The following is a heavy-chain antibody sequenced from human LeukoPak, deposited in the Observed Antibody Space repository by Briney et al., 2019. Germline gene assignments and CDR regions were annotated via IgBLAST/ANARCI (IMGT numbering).Heavy chain of an antibody. CDR2: IYYSGNT. J-gene: IGHJ5*02. D-gene: IGHD4-11*01. CDR3: ARGQDDYSSFYTWFDP. V-gene: IGHV4-31*03. CDR1: GGSISSGGYY. Sequence: PSETLSLTCTVSGGSISSGGYYWSWIRQHPGKGLEWIGYIYYSGNTYYSPSLRSRLTISIETSKNQFSLKLSSVTAADTAVYYCARGQDDYSSFYTWFDPWGQGTLVTVSS.